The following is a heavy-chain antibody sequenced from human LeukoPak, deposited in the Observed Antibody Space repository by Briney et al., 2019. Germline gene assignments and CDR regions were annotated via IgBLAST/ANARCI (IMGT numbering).Heavy chain of an antibody. CDR3: AILVLQQEREYDILTGLDY. V-gene: IGHV5-51*01. CDR2: IYPGDSDT. CDR1: GYSFTSYW. Sequence: PGESLKISCNGSGYSFTSYWIGWVRRMPGPGLEWMGIIYPGDSDTSYSPSFQGQATISSDKSISTAYLQWSSLKASDTAMYYCAILVLQQEREYDILTGLDYWGQGTLVTVSS. J-gene: IGHJ4*02. D-gene: IGHD3-9*01.